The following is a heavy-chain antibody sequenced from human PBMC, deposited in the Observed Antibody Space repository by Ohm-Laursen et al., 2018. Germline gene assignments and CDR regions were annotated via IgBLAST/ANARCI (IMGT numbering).Heavy chain of an antibody. V-gene: IGHV4-31*01. D-gene: IGHD3-22*01. CDR1: GGSISSGGYY. J-gene: IGHJ5*02. CDR3: ARAMYYYDSSGSKNWFDP. CDR2: IYYSGST. Sequence: TLSRTCTVSGGSISSGGYYWSWIRQHPGKGLEWIGYIYYSGSTYYNPSLKSLVTISVDTSKNQFSLKLSSVTAADTAVYYCARAMYYYDSSGSKNWFDPWGQGTLVTVSS.